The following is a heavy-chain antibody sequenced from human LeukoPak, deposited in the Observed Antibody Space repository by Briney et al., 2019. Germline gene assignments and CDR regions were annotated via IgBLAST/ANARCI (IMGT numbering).Heavy chain of an antibody. D-gene: IGHD3-16*02. CDR2: IYYSGST. CDR3: ASLSGSYRYFDY. Sequence: SETLSLTCTVSGGSISSSSYYWGWIRQPPGKGLEWIGSIYYSGSTYYNPSLKSRVTISVDTSKNQFSLKLSSVNAADTAVYYCASLSGSYRYFDYWGQGTLVTVSS. J-gene: IGHJ4*02. V-gene: IGHV4-39*07. CDR1: GGSISSSSYY.